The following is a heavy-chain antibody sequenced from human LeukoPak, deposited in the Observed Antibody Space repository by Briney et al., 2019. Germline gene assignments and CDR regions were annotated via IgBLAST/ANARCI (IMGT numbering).Heavy chain of an antibody. CDR2: IEPDGREK. CDR1: GFTFSTYW. Sequence: GGSLTLSCAASGFTFSTYWMSWVRQSPGKGLEWVANIEPDGREKNYADSVKGRFTLSRDNAENSLFLQMNSLRAEDTAVYYCVRGNLVFDYWGQGALVTVSS. CDR3: VRGNLVFDY. V-gene: IGHV3-7*01. J-gene: IGHJ4*02. D-gene: IGHD1-7*01.